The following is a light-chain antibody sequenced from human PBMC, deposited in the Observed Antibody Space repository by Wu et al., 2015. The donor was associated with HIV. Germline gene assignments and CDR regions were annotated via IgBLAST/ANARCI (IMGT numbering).Light chain of an antibody. CDR3: QQLNSYPLT. Sequence: IQLTQSPSSLSASVGDRVTITCRASQGINSHLAWYQHKPERAPKLLIYAGSTLHSGVPSRFSGSGYGTQFTLTITNLQPEDFATYFCQQLNSYPLTFGGGTKVEVK. V-gene: IGKV1-9*01. CDR1: QGINSH. CDR2: AGS. J-gene: IGKJ4*01.